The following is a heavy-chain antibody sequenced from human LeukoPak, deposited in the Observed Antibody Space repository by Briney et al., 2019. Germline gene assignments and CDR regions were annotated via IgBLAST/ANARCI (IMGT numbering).Heavy chain of an antibody. J-gene: IGHJ3*02. Sequence: PSETLSLTCTVSGGSISSSSYYWGWIRQPPGKGLEWIGEINRSGSTNHNPSLKSRVTISVDTSKNQFSLKLSSVTAADTAVYYCAMVTAATQSAGGAFDIWGQGTMVTVSS. CDR2: INRSGST. V-gene: IGHV4-39*07. CDR1: GGSISSSSYY. CDR3: AMVTAATQSAGGAFDI. D-gene: IGHD4-23*01.